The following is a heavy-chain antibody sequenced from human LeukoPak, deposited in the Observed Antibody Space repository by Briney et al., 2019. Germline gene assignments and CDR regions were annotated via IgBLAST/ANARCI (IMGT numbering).Heavy chain of an antibody. J-gene: IGHJ3*02. CDR2: IIPIFGTA. Sequence: SVKVSCKASGGTFSSYAISWVRQAPGQGLEWMGGIIPIFGTANYAQKFQGRVTITTDESTSTAYMELSSLRSEDTAVYYCARDKSGIVGATGAFDIWGQGTMVTVSS. V-gene: IGHV1-69*05. CDR1: GGTFSSYA. D-gene: IGHD1-26*01. CDR3: ARDKSGIVGATGAFDI.